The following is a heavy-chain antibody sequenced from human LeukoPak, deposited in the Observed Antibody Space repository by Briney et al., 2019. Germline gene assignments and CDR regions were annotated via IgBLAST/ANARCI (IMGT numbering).Heavy chain of an antibody. CDR3: ARGEEFYDSSGYRRLDS. D-gene: IGHD3-22*01. CDR2: INSNGANT. CDR1: GFTFSNHA. J-gene: IGHJ4*02. V-gene: IGHV3-64*01. Sequence: PGGSLRLSCAASGFTFSNHAMHWFRQAPGKALEYVAVINSNGANTFHAKSLNDRFTISRDNSKNILYLQMGSLRAEDMAVYYCARGEEFYDSSGYRRLDSWGQGTLVVVSS.